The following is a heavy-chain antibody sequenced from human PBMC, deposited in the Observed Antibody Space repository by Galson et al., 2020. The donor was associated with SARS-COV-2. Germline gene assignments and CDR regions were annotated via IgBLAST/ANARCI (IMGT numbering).Heavy chain of an antibody. CDR2: LDWDDDK. D-gene: IGHD3-9*01. V-gene: IGHV2-70*01. J-gene: IGHJ5*02. CDR1: GFSLSTSGMC. CDR3: ARTHYDILTGRNWFDP. Sequence: SGPTLVKPTQTLTMTCTFSGFSLSTSGMCVSWIRQPPGEALEWLALLDWDDDKYYSTSLKTRLTISKDTSKNQVVLTMTNMDPVDTATYYCARTHYDILTGRNWFDPWGQGTLVTVAS.